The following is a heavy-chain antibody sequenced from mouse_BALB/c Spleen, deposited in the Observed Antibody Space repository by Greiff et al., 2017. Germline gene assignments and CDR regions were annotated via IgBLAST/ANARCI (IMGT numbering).Heavy chain of an antibody. CDR3: ARPHYYGSSYGLAY. CDR1: GVDFSRYW. CDR2: INPDSSTI. J-gene: IGHJ3*01. V-gene: IGHV4-1*02. D-gene: IGHD1-1*01. Sequence: EADGVDFSRYWMSWVRQAPGKGLEWIGEINPDSSTINYTPSLKDKFIISRDNAKNTLYLQMSKVRSEDTALYYCARPHYYGSSYGLAYWGQGTLVTVSA.